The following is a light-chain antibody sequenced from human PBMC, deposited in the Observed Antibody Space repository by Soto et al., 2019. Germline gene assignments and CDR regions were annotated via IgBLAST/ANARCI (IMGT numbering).Light chain of an antibody. CDR3: QQYNNWMWT. J-gene: IGKJ1*01. V-gene: IGKV3-15*01. CDR2: GAS. CDR1: QSVSSN. Sequence: EIVMTQSPASLSVSRGERATLSCRASQSVSSNLAWYQQKPGQAPRLLIHGASARATGIPDRFSGSGSGTEFTLTISSLQSEDVAVYYCQQYNNWMWTFGQGTKVDIK.